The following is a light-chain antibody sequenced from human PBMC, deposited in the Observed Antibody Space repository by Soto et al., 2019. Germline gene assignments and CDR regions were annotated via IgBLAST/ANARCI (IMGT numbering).Light chain of an antibody. J-gene: IGKJ1*01. CDR3: MQGTHWPRT. CDR2: RVS. Sequence: DVVMTQSPLSLTVTLGQPASISCRSSQSLGFSDGITYLTWFHQRPGQSPRRLLYRVSNRDSGVPDRFSGNGSGTDFTLRISRVEAEDVGVYYCMQGTHWPRTFGQGTKVEV. V-gene: IGKV2-30*01. CDR1: QSLGFSDGITY.